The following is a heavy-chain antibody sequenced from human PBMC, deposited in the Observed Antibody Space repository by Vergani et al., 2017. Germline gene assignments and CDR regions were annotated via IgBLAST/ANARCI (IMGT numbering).Heavy chain of an antibody. Sequence: EQLVESGGGVVQPGRSLRLSCAASGFTFSSYSMNWVRQAPGKGLEWVSYISSSSSTIYYADSVKGRFTISRDNAKNSLYLQMNSLRAEDTAVYYCARDLMITTFGYWGQGTLVTVSS. CDR3: ARDLMITTFGY. V-gene: IGHV3-48*01. CDR2: ISSSSSTI. CDR1: GFTFSSYS. D-gene: IGHD3-16*01. J-gene: IGHJ4*02.